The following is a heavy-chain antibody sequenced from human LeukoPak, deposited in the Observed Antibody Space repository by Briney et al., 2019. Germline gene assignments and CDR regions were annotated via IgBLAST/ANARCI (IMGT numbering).Heavy chain of an antibody. Sequence: ASVKVSCIVSGYTLTELSMHWVRQAPGKGLEWMGGFDPEDDETVSAQKFQGRVTMTEDTSTDTAYMELSSLRSDDTAVYYCATWGKGWDPFFDYWGQGTLVIVSS. J-gene: IGHJ4*02. CDR2: FDPEDDET. CDR3: ATWGKGWDPFFDY. CDR1: GYTLTELS. D-gene: IGHD6-19*01. V-gene: IGHV1-24*01.